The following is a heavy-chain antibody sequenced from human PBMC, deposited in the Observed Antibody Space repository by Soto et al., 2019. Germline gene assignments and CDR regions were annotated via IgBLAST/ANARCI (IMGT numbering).Heavy chain of an antibody. Sequence: GGSMRVSCAAAGFTFSSYGMSWVRQAPGKGLEWVSVISGSGDSTYYADSVKGRFTISRDNSKNTLYLQMNSLRAEDTAVYFCAKGAWLDYWGQGTPVTVSS. V-gene: IGHV3-23*01. CDR1: GFTFSSYG. CDR3: AKGAWLDY. CDR2: ISGSGDST. J-gene: IGHJ4*02.